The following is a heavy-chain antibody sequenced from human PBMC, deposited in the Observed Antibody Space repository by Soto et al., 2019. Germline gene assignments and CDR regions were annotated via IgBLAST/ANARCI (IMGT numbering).Heavy chain of an antibody. D-gene: IGHD5-18*01. V-gene: IGHV3-48*01. CDR1: GFTFSSYS. J-gene: IGHJ4*02. CDR3: ARGIQLWPITYYFDY. Sequence: GGSLRLSCAASGFTFSSYSMNWVRQAPGKGLEWVSYISSSSSTIYYADSVKGRFTISRDNAKNSLYLQMNSLRAEDTAVYYCARGIQLWPITYYFDYWGQGTLVTVS. CDR2: ISSSSSTI.